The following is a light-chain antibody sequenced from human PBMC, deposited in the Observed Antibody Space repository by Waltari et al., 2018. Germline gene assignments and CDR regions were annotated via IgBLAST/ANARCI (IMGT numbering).Light chain of an antibody. V-gene: IGLV2-23*01. CDR2: EGN. CDR3: YSYAGSGTWV. J-gene: IGLJ3*02. CDR1: SSDVGTYNF. Sequence: QSALTQPASVSGSPGQSITISCTGTSSDVGTYNFSSCYQQNPGKAPKLMIYEGNKRPSGVSNRFSGSKAGNTASLTISGLQAEDEADYYCYSYAGSGTWVFGGGTKLTVL.